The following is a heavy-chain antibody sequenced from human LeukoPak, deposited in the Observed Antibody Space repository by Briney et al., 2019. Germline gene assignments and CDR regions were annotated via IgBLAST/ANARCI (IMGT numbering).Heavy chain of an antibody. J-gene: IGHJ4*02. CDR1: GFTVSINY. D-gene: IGHD2-2*01. CDR2: IYRGGNT. Sequence: PGGSLRLSCAASGFTVSINYMSWVRQAPGKGLDWVSVIYRGGNTYYADSVKGRFTISRDNSKNTVYLQMNSLRAEDTAVYYCARGETSSYDYWGQGTLVTVSS. V-gene: IGHV3-53*01. CDR3: ARGETSSYDY.